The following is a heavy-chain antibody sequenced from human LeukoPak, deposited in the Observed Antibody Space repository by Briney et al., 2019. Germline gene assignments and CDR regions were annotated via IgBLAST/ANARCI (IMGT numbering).Heavy chain of an antibody. V-gene: IGHV5-51*01. CDR1: GYTFTRYW. Sequence: GESLKISCKGSGYTFTRYWIGWVRQMPGKGLEWMGIMYPGDSDTRYSPSFQGQVTISADKSISTAYLQWSSLKASDTAMYYCARQRTYHYDSSGYYHDAFDMWGQGTTVTVSS. J-gene: IGHJ3*02. CDR3: ARQRTYHYDSSGYYHDAFDM. D-gene: IGHD3-22*01. CDR2: MYPGDSDT.